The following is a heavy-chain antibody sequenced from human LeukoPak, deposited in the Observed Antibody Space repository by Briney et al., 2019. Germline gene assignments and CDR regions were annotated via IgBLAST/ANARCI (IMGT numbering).Heavy chain of an antibody. Sequence: SETLSLTCTVSGGSISSYYWSWIRQPPGKGLEWIGYIYYSGSTNYNPCLKSRVTISVDTSKNQFSLKLSSVTAADTAVYYCAREYADYESSGYHFDYWGQGTLVTVST. CDR2: IYYSGST. J-gene: IGHJ4*02. V-gene: IGHV4-59*01. CDR1: GGSISSYY. CDR3: AREYADYESSGYHFDY. D-gene: IGHD3-22*01.